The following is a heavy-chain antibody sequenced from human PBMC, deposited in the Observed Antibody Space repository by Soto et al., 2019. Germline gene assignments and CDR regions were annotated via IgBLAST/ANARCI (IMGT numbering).Heavy chain of an antibody. D-gene: IGHD2-15*01. CDR2: IIPIFGTA. Sequence: QVQLVQSGAEVKKPGSSVKVSCKASGGTFSSYAISWVRQAPGQGLEWMGGIIPIFGTANYAQKFQGRVTITADESTSTAYMELSSLRSEDTAVYYCAGETGYCSGGSCYNWYFDLWGRGTLVTVSS. CDR3: AGETGYCSGGSCYNWYFDL. V-gene: IGHV1-69*01. CDR1: GGTFSSYA. J-gene: IGHJ2*01.